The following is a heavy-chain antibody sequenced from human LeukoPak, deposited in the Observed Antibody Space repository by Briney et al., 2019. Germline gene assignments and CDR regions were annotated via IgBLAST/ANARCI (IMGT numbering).Heavy chain of an antibody. J-gene: IGHJ4*02. CDR3: AKGYCRGNSCYDDRGAFDY. D-gene: IGHD2-2*01. CDR1: GYSISSGNY. CDR2: IYHSGST. Sequence: SETLSLTCSVSGYSISSGNYWGWIRLPPGKGLQWIGSIYHSGSTYYNPSLKSRVTISVDTPKNQFSLKLSSVTAADTAVYYCAKGYCRGNSCYDDRGAFDYWDQGTLVTVFS. V-gene: IGHV4-38-2*02.